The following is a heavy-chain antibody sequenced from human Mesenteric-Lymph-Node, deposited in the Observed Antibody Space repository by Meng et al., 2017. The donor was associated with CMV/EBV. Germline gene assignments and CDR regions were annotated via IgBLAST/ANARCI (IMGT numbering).Heavy chain of an antibody. CDR3: ARDTLTPKWDPGSDAFDI. J-gene: IGHJ3*02. Sequence: GESLKISCVASGFTFSTYSMNWVRQAPGKGLEWVSFIRSGGSPIYYADSVKGRFTISRDNSRNSLYLQMNSLRAEDTALYYCARDTLTPKWDPGSDAFDIWGQGTMVTVSS. D-gene: IGHD1-26*01. CDR1: GFTFSTYS. V-gene: IGHV3-48*04. CDR2: IRSGGSPI.